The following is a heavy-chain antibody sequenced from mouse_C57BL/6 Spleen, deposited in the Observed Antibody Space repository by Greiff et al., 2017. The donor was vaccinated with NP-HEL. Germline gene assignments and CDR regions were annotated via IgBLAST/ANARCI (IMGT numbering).Heavy chain of an antibody. Sequence: EVQGVESGEGLVKPGGSLKLSCAASGFTFSSYAMSWVRQTPEKRLEWVAYISSGGDYIYYADTVKGRFTISRDNARNTLYLQMSSLKSEDTAMYYCTRGIVTTRGSPAWFAYWGQGTLVTVSA. V-gene: IGHV5-9-1*02. D-gene: IGHD2-5*01. J-gene: IGHJ3*01. CDR3: TRGIVTTRGSPAWFAY. CDR1: GFTFSSYA. CDR2: ISSGGDYI.